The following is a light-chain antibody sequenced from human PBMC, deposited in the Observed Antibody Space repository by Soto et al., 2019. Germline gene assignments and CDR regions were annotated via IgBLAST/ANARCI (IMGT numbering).Light chain of an antibody. CDR2: DVS. CDR3: SSYTSSSTLV. CDR1: SSDVGGYNF. J-gene: IGLJ2*01. Sequence: QSALTQPASVSGSPGQSIPISFTGTSSDVGGYNFVSWYQQHPGKAPKLMIYDVSNRPSGVSNRFSGSKSGNTASLTISGLQAEDEADYYCSSYTSSSTLVFGGGTKVTVL. V-gene: IGLV2-14*01.